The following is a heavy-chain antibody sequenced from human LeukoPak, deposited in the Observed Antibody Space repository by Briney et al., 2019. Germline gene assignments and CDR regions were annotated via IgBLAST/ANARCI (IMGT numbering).Heavy chain of an antibody. CDR3: AKDEDIAVVPAAMGFDP. Sequence: GGSLRLSCAASGFTFSSYAMSWVRQAPGKGLEWVSAISGSGGSTYYADSVKGRFTISRDNSKNTLYLQMNSLRAEDTAVYCCAKDEDIAVVPAAMGFDPWGQGTLVTVSS. J-gene: IGHJ5*02. V-gene: IGHV3-23*01. D-gene: IGHD2-2*01. CDR1: GFTFSSYA. CDR2: ISGSGGST.